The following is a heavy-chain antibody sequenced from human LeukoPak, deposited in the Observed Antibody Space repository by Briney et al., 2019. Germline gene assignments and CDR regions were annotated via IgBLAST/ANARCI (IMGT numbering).Heavy chain of an antibody. CDR2: INPNSGGT. Sequence: GASVKVSCKASGYTFTGYYMHWVRQAPGQGLEWMGWINPNSGGTNFAQKFQGRVTMTRDTSISTAYMELSRLRSDGTAVYYCARGGYISMVRGVLVYWGQGTLVTVSS. CDR3: ARGGYISMVRGVLVY. J-gene: IGHJ4*02. D-gene: IGHD3-10*01. CDR1: GYTFTGYY. V-gene: IGHV1-2*02.